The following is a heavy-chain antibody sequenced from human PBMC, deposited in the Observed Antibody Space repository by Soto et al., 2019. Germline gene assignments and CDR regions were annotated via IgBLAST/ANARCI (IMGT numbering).Heavy chain of an antibody. D-gene: IGHD5-12*01. CDR2: IYWDDDK. CDR3: AHKGDGYRGFKY. Sequence: QITLKESGPTLVKPTQTLTLTCTLSGFSLSTSGAGVGWIRQPPGKALEWLALIYWDDDKRYSPSLKSRLTIXKXXSKNQVGLTMTNMDPVDTATYYCAHKGDGYRGFKYWGQGTLVTVSS. J-gene: IGHJ4*02. CDR1: GFSLSTSGAG. V-gene: IGHV2-5*02.